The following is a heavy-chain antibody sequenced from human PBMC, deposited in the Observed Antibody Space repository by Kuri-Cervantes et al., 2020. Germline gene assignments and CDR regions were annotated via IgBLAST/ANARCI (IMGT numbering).Heavy chain of an antibody. J-gene: IGHJ4*02. CDR2: ISAGGSGT. CDR3: AREMEEPPKYYFDY. D-gene: IGHD1-26*01. CDR1: GFTFNKYV. V-gene: IGHV3-23*01. Sequence: GGSLRLSCAASGFTFNKYVVSWVRQAPGKGLEWVSVISAGGSGTYYADSAKGRFTISRDNSKNTLYLQMNNLRPEDTAVYYCAREMEEPPKYYFDYWGQGTLVTVSS.